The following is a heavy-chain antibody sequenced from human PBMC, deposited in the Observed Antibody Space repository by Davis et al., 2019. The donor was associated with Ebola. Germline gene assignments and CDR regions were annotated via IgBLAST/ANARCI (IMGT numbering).Heavy chain of an antibody. J-gene: IGHJ4*02. CDR1: GGSISSSSYY. D-gene: IGHD4-17*01. V-gene: IGHV4-39*01. CDR2: IYYSGST. CDR3: ARQPTVTTKRIDY. Sequence: MPSETLSLTCTVSGGSISSSSYYWGWIRQPPGKGLEWIGSIYYSGSTYYNPSLKSRVTISVDTSKNQFSLKLSSVTAADTAVHYCARQPTVTTKRIDYWGQGTLVTVSS.